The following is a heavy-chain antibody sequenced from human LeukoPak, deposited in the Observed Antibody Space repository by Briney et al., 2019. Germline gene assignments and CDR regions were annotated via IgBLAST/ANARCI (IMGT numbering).Heavy chain of an antibody. CDR1: GGTFSSYA. J-gene: IGHJ6*02. D-gene: IGHD1-1*01. V-gene: IGHV1-69*04. CDR2: IIPILGIA. Sequence: SVKVSSKASGGTFSSYAISWVRQAPGQGLEWMGRIIPILGIANYAQKFQGRVTITADKSTSTAYMELSSLRSEDTAVYYCARDLVQLERRYYGMDVWGQGTTVTVSS. CDR3: ARDLVQLERRYYGMDV.